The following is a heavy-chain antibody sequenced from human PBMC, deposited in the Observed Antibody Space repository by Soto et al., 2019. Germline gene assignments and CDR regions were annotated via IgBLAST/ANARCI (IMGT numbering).Heavy chain of an antibody. CDR2: IYPGDSDT. J-gene: IGHJ6*02. CDR3: ARLVSSGWAYYYYYGMDV. V-gene: IGHV5-51*01. D-gene: IGHD6-19*01. CDR1: GYSFTSYW. Sequence: LKISCKGSGYSFTSYWIGWVRQMPGKGLEWMGIIYPGDSDTRYSPSFQGQVTNSADKSISTAYLQWSSLKASDTAMYYCARLVSSGWAYYYYYGMDVWGQGTTVTVSS.